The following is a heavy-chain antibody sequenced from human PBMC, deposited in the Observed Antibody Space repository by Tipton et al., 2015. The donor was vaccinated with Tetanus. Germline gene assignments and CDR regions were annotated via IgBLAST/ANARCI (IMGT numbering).Heavy chain of an antibody. J-gene: IGHJ6*02. CDR1: GGSISSYY. CDR2: IYYSGST. Sequence: TLSLTCTVSGGSISSYYWSWIRQPPGKGLEWIGYIYYSGSTNYNPSLKSRVTISVDTSKNQFSLKLSSVTAADTAVYYCARMGAEFWGVIVSYFYYYCMGVWGQGTTVTVSS. D-gene: IGHD3-16*02. CDR3: ARMGAEFWGVIVSYFYYYCMGV. V-gene: IGHV4-59*01.